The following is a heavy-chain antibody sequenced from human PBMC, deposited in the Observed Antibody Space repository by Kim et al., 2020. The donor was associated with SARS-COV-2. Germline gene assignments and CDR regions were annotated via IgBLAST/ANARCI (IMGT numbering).Heavy chain of an antibody. CDR3: ASEGPSSGYLGFDH. J-gene: IGHJ4*02. V-gene: IGHV1-3*01. D-gene: IGHD6-19*01. Sequence: QTCKGRLTVTRNTSASQVYMELNSLRAEDTAVYYCASEGPSSGYLGFDHWGQGTPVTVSS.